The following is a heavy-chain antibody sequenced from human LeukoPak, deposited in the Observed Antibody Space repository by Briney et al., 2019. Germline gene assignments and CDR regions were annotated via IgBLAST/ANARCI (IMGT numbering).Heavy chain of an antibody. J-gene: IGHJ4*02. CDR2: ISGSGDNT. V-gene: IGHV3-23*01. CDR3: TKPDCPSTSCHTLDY. CDR1: GFTFNNYT. D-gene: IGHD2-2*01. Sequence: GGSLRLSCVASGFTFNNYTMRWVRQAPGKGLEWASAISGSGDNTYYADSVKGRFTISRDNSKNTLYLQMNSLRVEDTAVYYCTKPDCPSTSCHTLDYWGQGILVTVSS.